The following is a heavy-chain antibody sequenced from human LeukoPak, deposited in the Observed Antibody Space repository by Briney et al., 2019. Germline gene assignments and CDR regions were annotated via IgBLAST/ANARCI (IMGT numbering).Heavy chain of an antibody. J-gene: IGHJ4*02. V-gene: IGHV3-7*01. D-gene: IGHD4-23*01. Sequence: GGSLRLSCAASGFTSSIYYMCCVRQAPGTGLEWGSNIKQDGSEKYYVASVKGRFTISRDNAKNSLYLKVNSLRAEDTALYYCARGGSYGGYHSYWGQGALVTVSS. CDR3: ARGGSYGGYHSY. CDR1: GFTSSIYY. CDR2: IKQDGSEK.